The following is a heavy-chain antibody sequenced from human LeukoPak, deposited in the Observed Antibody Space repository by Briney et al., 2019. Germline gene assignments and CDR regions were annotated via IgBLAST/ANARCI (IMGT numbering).Heavy chain of an antibody. Sequence: PSETLSLTCTVFGYSINNGYYWGWIRQAPGKGLEWIGSMFHTGNSYYNPSLKRRVTIAIDTSKNQFSLKLSSVTAADPAVYYCAREWNYYAFEIWGQGTMVSVSS. V-gene: IGHV4-38-2*02. J-gene: IGHJ3*02. CDR2: MFHTGNS. CDR3: AREWNYYAFEI. CDR1: GYSINNGYY. D-gene: IGHD1-7*01.